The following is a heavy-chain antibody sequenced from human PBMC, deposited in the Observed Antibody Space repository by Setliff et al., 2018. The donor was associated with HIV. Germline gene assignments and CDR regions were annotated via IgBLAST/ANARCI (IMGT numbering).Heavy chain of an antibody. CDR3: ARGNVYGGLERYNWFDP. CDR2: IYYSGST. V-gene: IGHV4-59*06. D-gene: IGHD2-15*01. CDR1: GGSISSYY. Sequence: PSETLSLTCTVSGGSISSYYWSWIRQHPGKGLEWIGYIYYSGSTSYNPSLKSQVAISVDTSKNQFSLRLLSVTAADTAVYYCARGNVYGGLERYNWFDPWGRGTLVTVSS. J-gene: IGHJ5*02.